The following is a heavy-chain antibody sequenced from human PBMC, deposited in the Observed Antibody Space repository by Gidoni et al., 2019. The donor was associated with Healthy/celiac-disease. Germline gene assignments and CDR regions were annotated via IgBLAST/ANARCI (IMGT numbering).Heavy chain of an antibody. V-gene: IGHV4-31*03. CDR1: GGSISMGGYY. CDR2: IYYSGST. CDR3: AGGHLREAVAFDAFAI. Sequence: QVQLQESGPGRVKPPQTLSLTCTVSGGSISMGGYYWSWIRQYPGKGLAWIGYIYYSGSTHYNTSLQSGVTISVDTSKNHFSLKMSSVTAADTAVYYGAGGHLREAVAFDAFAILGQGTMVPFFS. D-gene: IGHD6-19*01. J-gene: IGHJ3*02.